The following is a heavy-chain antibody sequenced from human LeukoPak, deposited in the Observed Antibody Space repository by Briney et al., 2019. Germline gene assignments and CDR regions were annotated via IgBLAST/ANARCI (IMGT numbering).Heavy chain of an antibody. V-gene: IGHV3-30*18. CDR1: EFTFSTYA. J-gene: IGHJ4*02. CDR2: ISYDGSNK. Sequence: PGGSLRLSCAASEFTFSTYAMHWVRQAPGKGLEWVAGISYDGSNKYYGDSVKGRFAISRDNSKNTLYLQMNSLRAEDTAVYYCAKVRRYSYGSDFDYWGQGTLVTVSS. CDR3: AKVRRYSYGSDFDY. D-gene: IGHD5-18*01.